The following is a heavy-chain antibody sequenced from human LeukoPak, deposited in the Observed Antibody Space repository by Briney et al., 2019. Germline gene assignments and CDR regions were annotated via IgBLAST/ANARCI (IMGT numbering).Heavy chain of an antibody. D-gene: IGHD3-3*01. Sequence: GESLMISCKGSGYSFTSYWIGWVRQMPGKGLEWMGISYPGDSDTRYSPSFQGQVTISADKSISTAYLQWSSLKASDTAMYYCARGPNVLRFLEWLPHLDYWGQGTLVTVSS. V-gene: IGHV5-51*01. CDR1: GYSFTSYW. J-gene: IGHJ4*02. CDR2: SYPGDSDT. CDR3: ARGPNVLRFLEWLPHLDY.